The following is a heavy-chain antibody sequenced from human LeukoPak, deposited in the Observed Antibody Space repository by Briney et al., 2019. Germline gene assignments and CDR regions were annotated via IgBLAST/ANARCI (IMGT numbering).Heavy chain of an antibody. V-gene: IGHV1-18*01. CDR1: GYTFTSYG. CDR2: ISAYNGNT. Sequence: GASVTVSCKASGYTFTSYGISWVRQAPGQGLEWMGWISAYNGNTNYAQKLQGRVTMTTDTSTSTAYMELRSLRSDDTAVYYCARDYGGYQNYYYMDVWGKGTTVTISS. CDR3: ARDYGGYQNYYYMDV. D-gene: IGHD5-12*01. J-gene: IGHJ6*03.